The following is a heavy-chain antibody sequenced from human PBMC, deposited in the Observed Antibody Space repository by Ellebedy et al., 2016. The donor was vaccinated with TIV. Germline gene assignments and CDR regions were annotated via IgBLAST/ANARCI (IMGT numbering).Heavy chain of an antibody. Sequence: ASVKVSCXASGYTFTGYYVHWVRQAPGQGLEWMGWINPNSGGTNYAQNFQGRVTMTRDTSISTAYMELSRLRSDDTAVYYCARAIVEYCISTSCLHHSGSEEGWGQGTLVTVSS. CDR3: ARAIVEYCISTSCLHHSGSEEG. V-gene: IGHV1-2*02. D-gene: IGHD2-2*01. CDR2: INPNSGGT. J-gene: IGHJ4*02. CDR1: GYTFTGYY.